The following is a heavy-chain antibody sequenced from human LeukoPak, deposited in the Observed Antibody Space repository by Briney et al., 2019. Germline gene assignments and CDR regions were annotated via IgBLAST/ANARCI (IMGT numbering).Heavy chain of an antibody. Sequence: RSETLSLTCTVSGGSISSYYWSWIRQPPGKGLEWVGYIYYSGSTNYNPSLKSRVTISVDTSKNQFSLKLSSPTAADTAVYYCASQPLSIAAAVSWGQGTLVTVSS. J-gene: IGHJ1*01. CDR3: ASQPLSIAAAVS. CDR1: GGSISSYY. D-gene: IGHD6-13*01. CDR2: IYYSGST. V-gene: IGHV4-59*08.